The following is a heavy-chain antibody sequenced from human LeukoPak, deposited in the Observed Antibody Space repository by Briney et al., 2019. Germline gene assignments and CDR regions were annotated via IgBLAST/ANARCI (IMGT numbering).Heavy chain of an antibody. CDR3: AKYMACSSTSCYTALDY. Sequence: GGSLRLSCAASGFTLDDYAMHWVRQAPGKGLEWVSGISWNSGGIGYADSVKGRFTISRDNAKNSLYLEMNSLRAEDTAVYYCAKYMACSSTSCYTALDYWGQGTLVTVSS. D-gene: IGHD2-2*01. V-gene: IGHV3-9*01. CDR2: ISWNSGGI. CDR1: GFTLDDYA. J-gene: IGHJ4*02.